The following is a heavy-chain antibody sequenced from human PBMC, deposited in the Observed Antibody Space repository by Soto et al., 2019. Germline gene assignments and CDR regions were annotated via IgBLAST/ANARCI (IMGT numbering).Heavy chain of an antibody. CDR2: ISYDGSNK. Sequence: PGGSLRLSCAASGFTFSSYGMHWVRQAPGKGLEWVAVISYDGSNKYYADSVKGRFTISRDNAKNSLYLQMNSLRAEDTALYYCARAPGFYGDFFDYWGQGSLVTVSS. CDR3: ARAPGFYGDFFDY. D-gene: IGHD4-17*01. V-gene: IGHV3-30*03. CDR1: GFTFSSYG. J-gene: IGHJ4*02.